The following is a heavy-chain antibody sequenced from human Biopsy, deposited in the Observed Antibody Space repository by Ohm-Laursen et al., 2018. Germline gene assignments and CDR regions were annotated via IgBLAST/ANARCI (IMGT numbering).Heavy chain of an antibody. J-gene: IGHJ5*02. CDR1: GDSFTSYA. CDR3: ARGEGSSWFDP. CDR2: IIPIPNVA. D-gene: IGHD1-26*01. V-gene: IGHV1-69*10. Sequence: GASVKVSCKASGDSFTSYAIGWVRQAPGQGLEWMGGIIPIPNVATYAQRFQGRITITADESTGTAYMELSSLTSDDTAVYFCARGEGSSWFDPWGHGTLVTVSS.